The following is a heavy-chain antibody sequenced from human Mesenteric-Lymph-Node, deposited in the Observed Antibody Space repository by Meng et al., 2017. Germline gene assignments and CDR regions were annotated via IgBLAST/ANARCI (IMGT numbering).Heavy chain of an antibody. V-gene: IGHV3-74*01. D-gene: IGHD1-14*01. CDR1: GFTFNTYW. J-gene: IGHJ4*02. CDR3: ARGYRDC. Sequence: EVQVVESGGGLVQPGESLRLSCAASGFTFNTYWMHWVRQVPGKGLVWVSRINEDGSSTSYADSVKGRFTISRDNAKNTLYLQMNSLRVEDTAVYYCARGYRDCWSQGTLVTVSS. CDR2: INEDGSST.